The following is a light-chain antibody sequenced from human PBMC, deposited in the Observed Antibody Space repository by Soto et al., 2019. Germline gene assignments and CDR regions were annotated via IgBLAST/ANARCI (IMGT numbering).Light chain of an antibody. CDR1: QSVLYSSNNKNY. V-gene: IGKV4-1*01. Sequence: DIVMTQSPDSLAVSLGERATINCKSSQSVLYSSNNKNYFAWYKQKPGQPPKLLIYWASTRESGVPDRFGGSGSGTYFTLTISSLQAEDVAVYYCHQYYNPPQTFGQGTKVEIK. CDR2: WAS. CDR3: HQYYNPPQT. J-gene: IGKJ1*01.